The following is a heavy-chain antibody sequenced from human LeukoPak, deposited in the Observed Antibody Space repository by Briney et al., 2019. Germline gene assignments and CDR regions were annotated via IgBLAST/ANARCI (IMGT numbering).Heavy chain of an antibody. V-gene: IGHV3-21*01. CDR2: ISSSSSYI. J-gene: IGHJ4*02. CDR3: AREKVAGTRYFDY. Sequence: GGSLRLSCAASGFTFSSYSMNWVRQAPGKGLEWVSSISSSSSYIYYADSVKGRFTISRDNAKNSLYLQMNSLRAEDTAVYYCAREKVAGTRYFDYWGQGTLVTVSS. CDR1: GFTFSSYS. D-gene: IGHD6-19*01.